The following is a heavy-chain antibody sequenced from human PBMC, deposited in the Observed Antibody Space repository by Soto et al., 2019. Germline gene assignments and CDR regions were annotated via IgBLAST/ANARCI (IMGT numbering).Heavy chain of an antibody. CDR2: IGPESGAT. CDR3: GRGRSGQIVVFY. Sequence: ASVKVSCKASGYTFTGHYIHWVRQAPEQGPEWMGEIGPESGATRYAQKFQGRVTMTMDMSITTVYMELSNLSPDDTAVYYCGRGRSGQIVVFYWAQGTPVTVSS. D-gene: IGHD5-12*01. V-gene: IGHV1-2*02. CDR1: GYTFTGHY. J-gene: IGHJ4*02.